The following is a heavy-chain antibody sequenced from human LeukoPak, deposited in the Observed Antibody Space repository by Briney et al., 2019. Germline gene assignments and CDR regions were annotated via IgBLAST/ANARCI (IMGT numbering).Heavy chain of an antibody. J-gene: IGHJ1*01. V-gene: IGHV3-7*05. CDR3: SLEGSSWYRYFQH. CDR1: GFTLSSYW. Sequence: GGSLRLSCAASGFTLSSYWMHWVRQAPGKGLEWVANIKQDGSEKYYVDSVKGRFTISRDNAKNSLYLQMNSLRAEDTAVYYSSLEGSSWYRYFQHWGQGTLVTVSS. CDR2: IKQDGSEK. D-gene: IGHD6-13*01.